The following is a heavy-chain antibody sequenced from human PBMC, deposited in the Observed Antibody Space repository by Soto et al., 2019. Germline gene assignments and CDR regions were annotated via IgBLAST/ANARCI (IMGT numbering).Heavy chain of an antibody. D-gene: IGHD6-13*01. J-gene: IGHJ4*02. CDR3: ARVTSSWGLVSYFDY. Sequence: SETLSLTCSVSGGSINNYYWTWIRQPPGMGLEWIGYVYYTGTTGYNPSLKSRVTISVDTSKNQFSLKLSSVAAADTAVYYCARVTSSWGLVSYFDYWGQGTLVTVSS. CDR1: GGSINNYY. V-gene: IGHV4-59*01. CDR2: VYYTGTT.